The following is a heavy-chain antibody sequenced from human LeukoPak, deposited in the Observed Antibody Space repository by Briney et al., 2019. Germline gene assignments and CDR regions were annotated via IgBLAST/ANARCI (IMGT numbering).Heavy chain of an antibody. D-gene: IGHD3-16*02. Sequence: PSETLSLTCTVSGGSISGHYWSWIRQPPGTGLEWIGYIYYSGNTNYNPPLKSRVTISVDTSKNQFSLKLSSVTAADTAVYYCARHVGGVWGSYRPLDYWGQGTLVTVSS. CDR2: IYYSGNT. CDR3: ARHVGGVWGSYRPLDY. CDR1: GGSISGHY. V-gene: IGHV4-59*08. J-gene: IGHJ4*02.